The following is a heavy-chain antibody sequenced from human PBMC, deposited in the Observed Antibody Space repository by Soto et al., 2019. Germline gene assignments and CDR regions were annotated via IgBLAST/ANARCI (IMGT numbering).Heavy chain of an antibody. J-gene: IGHJ4*02. D-gene: IGHD3-10*01. CDR2: MNPNSGNT. V-gene: IGHV1-8*01. Sequence: QVQLVQSGAEVQKPGASVKVSCKASGYTFTSYDINWVRQATGQGLEWMGWMNPNSGNTGYAQKFQGRVTMTRNTSISTAYMELSSLRSEDTAVYYCARVGSYYYGSGTRWFDYWGQGTLVTVSS. CDR3: ARVGSYYYGSGTRWFDY. CDR1: GYTFTSYD.